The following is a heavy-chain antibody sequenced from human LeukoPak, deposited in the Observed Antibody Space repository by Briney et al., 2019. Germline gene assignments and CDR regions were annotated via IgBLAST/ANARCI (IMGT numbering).Heavy chain of an antibody. V-gene: IGHV3-11*03. D-gene: IGHD5-24*01. CDR3: AKTIPYWYLDL. CDR1: GFTFSDYD. J-gene: IGHJ2*01. Sequence: GGSLRLSCAASGFTFSDYDMSWIRQAPGKGLEWVSYIGSSSSYTNYADSVKGRFTISRDNAKNSLYLQMNSLGAEDTAIYYCAKTIPYWYLDLWGRGTLVTVSS. CDR2: IGSSSSYT.